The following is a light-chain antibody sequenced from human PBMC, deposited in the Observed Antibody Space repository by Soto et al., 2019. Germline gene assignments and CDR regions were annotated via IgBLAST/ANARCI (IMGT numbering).Light chain of an antibody. Sequence: DIQMTQSPSTLSASVEDRVTITCRASQSIGDLLAWYQQKPGEAPKVLIYKASILEEGVPSRFSGSGSGREFTLTISSLQPDDFATYYCQQYNSYPGTFGHGTKVDIK. V-gene: IGKV1-5*03. CDR2: KAS. J-gene: IGKJ1*01. CDR3: QQYNSYPGT. CDR1: QSIGDL.